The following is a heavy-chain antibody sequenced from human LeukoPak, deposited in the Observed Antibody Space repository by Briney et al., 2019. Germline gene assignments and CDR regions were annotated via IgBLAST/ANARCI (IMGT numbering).Heavy chain of an antibody. V-gene: IGHV4-30-4*01. CDR1: GGSISSGDYY. D-gene: IGHD4-23*01. Sequence: SETLSLTCTVSGGSISSGDYYWSWIRQAPGKGLEWNGYIYYSGSTYYNPSLKSRVTISADTSKNQFSLEVNSVTAAGTAVYYCARAASYGGNSDYWGQGTLVTVSS. CDR3: ARAASYGGNSDY. CDR2: IYYSGST. J-gene: IGHJ4*02.